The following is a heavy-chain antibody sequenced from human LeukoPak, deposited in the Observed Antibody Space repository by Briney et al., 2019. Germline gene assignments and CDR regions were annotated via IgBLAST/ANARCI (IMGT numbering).Heavy chain of an antibody. CDR1: GGSISSYY. Sequence: SETLSLTCTVSGGSISSYYWSWIRQPAGKGLEWIGRIYTSVSTNYNPSLKSRVTMSVDTSKNQFSLKLSSVTAADTAVYYCARDLTGYGNLNAFDIWGQGTMVTVSS. CDR3: ARDLTGYGNLNAFDI. CDR2: IYTSVST. V-gene: IGHV4-4*07. D-gene: IGHD5-12*01. J-gene: IGHJ3*02.